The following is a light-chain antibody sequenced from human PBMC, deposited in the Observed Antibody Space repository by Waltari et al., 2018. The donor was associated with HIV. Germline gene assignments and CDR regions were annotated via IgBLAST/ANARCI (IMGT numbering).Light chain of an antibody. J-gene: IGLJ1*01. V-gene: IGLV2-14*01. CDR3: SSYTSSSTRV. CDR2: DVS. Sequence: QPALTQPASVPGSPGQWITISCTGPSSDAGDYTYFSWYQQHPGKAPKPIIYDVSNRPSGVSNRFSGSKSGNTASLTISGLQTEDEADYYCSSYTSSSTRVFGTGTKVTVL. CDR1: SSDAGDYTY.